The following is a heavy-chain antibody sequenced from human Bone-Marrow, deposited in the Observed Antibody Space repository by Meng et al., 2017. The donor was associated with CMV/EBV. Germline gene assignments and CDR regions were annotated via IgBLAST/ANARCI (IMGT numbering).Heavy chain of an antibody. CDR1: GFTFSSYE. CDR3: AKGDVVVPAARYGMDV. V-gene: IGHV3-48*03. D-gene: IGHD2-2*01. J-gene: IGHJ6*02. CDR2: IGSTGITI. Sequence: GESLKISCAASGFTFSSYEMSWIRQAPGKGLEWVSYIGSTGITIYYADSVKGRFTISRDNAKNSLYLQMNSLRAEDTALYYCAKGDVVVPAARYGMDVWGQGTTVTVSS.